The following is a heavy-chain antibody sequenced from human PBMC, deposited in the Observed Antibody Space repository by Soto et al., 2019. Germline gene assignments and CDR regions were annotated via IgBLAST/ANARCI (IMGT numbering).Heavy chain of an antibody. CDR2: ISSTTNYI. J-gene: IGHJ4*02. V-gene: IGHV3-21*06. Sequence: GGSLRLSCAASGFTFTRYSMNWVRQAPGKGLEWVSSISSTTNYIYYGDSMKGRFTISRDNAKNSPYLEMNSLRAEDTAVYYCARESEDPTSNFDYWGQGTLVTVSS. CDR3: ARESEDPTSNFDY. CDR1: GFTFTRYS.